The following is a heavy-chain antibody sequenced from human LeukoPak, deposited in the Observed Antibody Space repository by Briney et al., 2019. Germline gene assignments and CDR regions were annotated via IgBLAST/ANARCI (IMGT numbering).Heavy chain of an antibody. CDR2: IYYSGST. J-gene: IGHJ4*02. Sequence: SETLSLTCSVSGYSVSSGYYWGWIRQPPGKGLEWIGSIYYSGSTYYNPSLKSRVTISVDTSKNQFSLKLSSVTAADTAVYYCARDPRGYSGYESDYWGQGTLVTVSS. CDR3: ARDPRGYSGYESDY. CDR1: GYSVSSGYY. V-gene: IGHV4-38-2*02. D-gene: IGHD5-12*01.